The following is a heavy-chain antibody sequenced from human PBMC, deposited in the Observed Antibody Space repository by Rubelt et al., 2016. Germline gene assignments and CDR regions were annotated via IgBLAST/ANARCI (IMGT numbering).Heavy chain of an antibody. CDR2: IIPIIGIA. CDR3: AGDRGGTLVEFEIDI. D-gene: IGHD1-26*01. Sequence: QVQLVQSGAEVKKPGASVKVSCKASGYTFSSYKMQWVRQAPGQRPEWMGGIIPIIGIANYAQKFKGRVTFTADKLTSTAYMGLSSLRSEDTAVYFCAGDRGGTLVEFEIDIWGQGTMVTVSS. J-gene: IGHJ3*02. CDR1: GYTFSSYK. V-gene: IGHV1-69*10.